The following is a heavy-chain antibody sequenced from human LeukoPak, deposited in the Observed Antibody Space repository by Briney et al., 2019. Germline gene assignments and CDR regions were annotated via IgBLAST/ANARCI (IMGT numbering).Heavy chain of an antibody. Sequence: GGSLRLSCAASGFTFSTYNMNWLRQAPGKGLEWVSSITSGETYIYYADSVKGRFTISRDNAKNSLFLQMNTLRVEDTAIYYCVRVALYYYGSEGYFFFEHWGQGTPVTASS. CDR2: ITSGETYI. CDR3: VRVALYYYGSEGYFFFEH. D-gene: IGHD3-10*01. J-gene: IGHJ4*02. V-gene: IGHV3-21*01. CDR1: GFTFSTYN.